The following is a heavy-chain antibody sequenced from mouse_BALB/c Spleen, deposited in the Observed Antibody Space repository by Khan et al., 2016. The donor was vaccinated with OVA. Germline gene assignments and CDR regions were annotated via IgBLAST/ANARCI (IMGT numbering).Heavy chain of an antibody. CDR3: ARQPYYHYNVMDY. Sequence: VELVESGPGLVAPSQSLSITCTISGFSLTNYGVHWVRQPPGKGLEWLVVIWNDGSTTYNSALNSRLTISKDNSKSQVFLKMNSHQPDDTAMYFCARQPYYHYNVMDYWGQGTSGTVSS. V-gene: IGHV2-6-1*01. CDR1: GFSLTNYG. CDR2: IWNDGST. D-gene: IGHD2-10*01. J-gene: IGHJ4*01.